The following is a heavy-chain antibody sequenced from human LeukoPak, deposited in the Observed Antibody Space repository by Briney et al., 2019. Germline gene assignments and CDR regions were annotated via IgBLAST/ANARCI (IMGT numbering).Heavy chain of an antibody. CDR3: ARARAHLKYYYYNSGYYYFDY. CDR1: GGSFSGYY. D-gene: IGHD3-22*01. V-gene: IGHV4-34*01. CDR2: INHSGST. J-gene: IGHJ4*02. Sequence: PSETLSLTCAVYGGSFSGYYWSWTRQPPGKGLEWIGEINHSGSTNYNPSLKSRVTISVDTSKNQFSLKLSSVTAADTAVYYCARARAHLKYYYYNSGYYYFDYWGRGTLVTVSS.